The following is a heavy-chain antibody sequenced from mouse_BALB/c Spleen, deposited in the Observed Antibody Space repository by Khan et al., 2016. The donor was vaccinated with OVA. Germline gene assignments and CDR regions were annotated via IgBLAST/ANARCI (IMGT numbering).Heavy chain of an antibody. CDR2: ISSGGDYT. J-gene: IGHJ3*01. CDR3: ASHVTGSFAY. V-gene: IGHV5-6*01. D-gene: IGHD2-12*01. Sequence: EVMLVESGGDLVKPGGSLKLSCAASGFTFSSYGMSWVRQTPDKRLEWVATISSGGDYTYYPDSVKGRFTISRDNAKNTLYLQMSSLKSEDTAMYYCASHVTGSFAYWGQGTLVTVSA. CDR1: GFTFSSYG.